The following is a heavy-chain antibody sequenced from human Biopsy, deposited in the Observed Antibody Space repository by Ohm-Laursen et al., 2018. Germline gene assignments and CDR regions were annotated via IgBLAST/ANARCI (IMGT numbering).Heavy chain of an antibody. Sequence: SLRFSCAASGFTFSDYYMSWIRQAPGKGLEWVSNINSVGTIYYADSVRGRFTISRDNAKNSLYLQMNSLRVEDTAVYYCARSVGIMAAPIDYWGQGTLVTVSS. D-gene: IGHD3-16*01. CDR3: ARSVGIMAAPIDY. J-gene: IGHJ4*02. CDR1: GFTFSDYY. CDR2: INSVGTI. V-gene: IGHV3-11*01.